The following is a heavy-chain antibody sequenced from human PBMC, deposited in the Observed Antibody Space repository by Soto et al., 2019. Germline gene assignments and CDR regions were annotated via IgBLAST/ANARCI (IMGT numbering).Heavy chain of an antibody. CDR1: WYTFTIYY. J-gene: IGHJ6*02. CDR3: AREYGGNSNYYYYYGMDV. V-gene: IGHV1-46*01. Sequence: ASVKVSCKXSWYTFTIYYMHWVRQAPGQELEWMGIINPSGGSTSYAQKFQGRVTMTRDTSTSTVYMELSSLRSEDTAVYYCAREYGGNSNYYYYYGMDVWVQGTTGTVSS. CDR2: INPSGGST. D-gene: IGHD2-21*02.